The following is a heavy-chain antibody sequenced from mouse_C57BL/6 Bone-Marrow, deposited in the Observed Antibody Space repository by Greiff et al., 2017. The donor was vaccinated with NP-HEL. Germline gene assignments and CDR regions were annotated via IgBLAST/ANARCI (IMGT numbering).Heavy chain of an antibody. D-gene: IGHD2-12*01. CDR2: INPNNGGT. V-gene: IGHV1-26*01. J-gene: IGHJ4*01. CDR3: ARRGDEEYDEDAMDD. Sequence: VQLKQSGPELVKPGASVKISCKASGYTFTDYYMNWVKQSHGKSLEWIGDINPNNGGTSYNQQFKGKATLTVDKSSSTAYMELRSLTSEDSAVYYRARRGDEEYDEDAMDDWGQGTSVTVSS. CDR1: GYTFTDYY.